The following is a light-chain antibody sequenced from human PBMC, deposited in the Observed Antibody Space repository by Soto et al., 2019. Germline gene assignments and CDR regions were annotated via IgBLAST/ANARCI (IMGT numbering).Light chain of an antibody. J-gene: IGLJ1*01. CDR1: SSDVGGYKY. CDR3: SSYRSSSPLYV. CDR2: DVR. V-gene: IGLV2-14*01. Sequence: QSALTQPASVSGSPGQSITISCTGTSSDVGGYKYVSWYQQHPGQAPKLMIYDVRNRPSGVSNRFSGSQSGNTASLTVSGLQAEDEADYYCSSYRSSSPLYVFGTGTKLTVL.